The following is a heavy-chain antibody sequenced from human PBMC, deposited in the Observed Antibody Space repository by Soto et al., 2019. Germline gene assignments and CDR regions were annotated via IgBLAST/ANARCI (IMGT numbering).Heavy chain of an antibody. CDR1: GFSLSDLF. J-gene: IGHJ4*02. D-gene: IGHD3-10*01. Sequence: EVQLVESGGDLVLPGGSLRLSCEVSGFSLSDLFIDWVRQAPGKGLEWVGRTKDKAYSYTTEYAASVKGRFTISRDDSRNSLFLQMSSLKTEDTAVYYCASIRGVFGYWGQGTLVTVSS. CDR2: TKDKAYSYTT. V-gene: IGHV3-72*01. CDR3: ASIRGVFGY.